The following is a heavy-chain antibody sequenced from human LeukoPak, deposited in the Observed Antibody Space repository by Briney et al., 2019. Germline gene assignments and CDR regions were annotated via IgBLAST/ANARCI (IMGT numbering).Heavy chain of an antibody. D-gene: IGHD6-19*01. CDR2: ISSSGSTI. CDR1: GFTFSSYE. V-gene: IGHV3-48*03. CDR3: ARDSPPYSSGWYDY. J-gene: IGHJ4*02. Sequence: GGSLRLSCAASGFTFSSYEMNWVRQAPGKGLEWVSYISSSGSTIYYADSVKGRFTISRDNAKNSLYLQMNSLRAEDTAVYYCARDSPPYSSGWYDYWGQGTLVTVSS.